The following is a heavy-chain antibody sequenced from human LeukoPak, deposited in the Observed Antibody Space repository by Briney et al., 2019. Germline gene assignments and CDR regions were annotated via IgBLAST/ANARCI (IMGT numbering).Heavy chain of an antibody. J-gene: IGHJ4*02. Sequence: SETLSLTCNFSGGSISVNNYYIAWIRQPPGKGLEWIGSIYYSGSTYFSQSLKGRATLSIDTSKNQFSLKLSSVTAADTAVYYCARDFRGSGSFHFDHWGQGTLVTVSS. D-gene: IGHD3-10*01. CDR2: IYYSGST. CDR1: GGSISVNNYY. V-gene: IGHV4-39*07. CDR3: ARDFRGSGSFHFDH.